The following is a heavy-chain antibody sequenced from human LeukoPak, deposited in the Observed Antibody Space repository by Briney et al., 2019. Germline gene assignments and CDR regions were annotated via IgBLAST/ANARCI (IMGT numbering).Heavy chain of an antibody. CDR2: ISSSSSYI. V-gene: IGHV3-21*01. Sequence: GGSLRLSCAASGFPFSSYTMNWVRQAPGKGLEWVSSISSSSSYIYCADSVKGRFTISRDNAKNSLYLQMNSLRAEDTAVYYCARGGAPIEDYWGQGTLVTVSS. J-gene: IGHJ4*02. D-gene: IGHD3-16*01. CDR3: ARGGAPIEDY. CDR1: GFPFSSYT.